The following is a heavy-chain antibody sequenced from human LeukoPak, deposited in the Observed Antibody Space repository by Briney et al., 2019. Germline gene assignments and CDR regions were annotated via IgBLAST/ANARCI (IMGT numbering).Heavy chain of an antibody. V-gene: IGHV3-48*03. Sequence: GGSLRLSCAVSEFMFNKFYLGWVRRAPGKGLEWVSYISSSGSTIYYADSVKGRFTISRDNAKNSLYLQMNSLRAEDTAVYYCAELGITMIGGVWGKGTTVTISS. CDR2: ISSSGSTI. CDR3: AELGITMIGGV. J-gene: IGHJ6*04. D-gene: IGHD3-10*02. CDR1: EFMFNKFY.